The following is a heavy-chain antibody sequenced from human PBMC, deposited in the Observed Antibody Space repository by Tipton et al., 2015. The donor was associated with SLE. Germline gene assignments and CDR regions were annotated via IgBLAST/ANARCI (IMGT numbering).Heavy chain of an antibody. Sequence: GSLRLSCAASGFTFSSYEMNWVRQAPGKGLEWVSYISSSGSTIYYADSMKGRFTISRDNSKNTLYLQMNSLRAEDTAVYYCAKEGSSGSYYGAFDIWGQGTMVTVSS. CDR3: AKEGSSGSYYGAFDI. CDR2: ISSSGSTI. V-gene: IGHV3-48*03. D-gene: IGHD1-26*01. J-gene: IGHJ3*02. CDR1: GFTFSSYE.